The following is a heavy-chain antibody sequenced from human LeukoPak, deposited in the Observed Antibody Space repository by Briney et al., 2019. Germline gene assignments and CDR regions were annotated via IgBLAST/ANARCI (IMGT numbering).Heavy chain of an antibody. CDR3: ARGEIEQKWYNYYYYYMDV. Sequence: PGGSLRLSCAASGFTFSDYYMSWIRQAPGKGLEWVSYISSSGSTIYYADSVKGRFTISRDNAKNSLYLQMNSLRAEDTAVYYCARGEIEQKWYNYYYYYMDVWGKGTTVTISS. J-gene: IGHJ6*03. V-gene: IGHV3-11*04. CDR1: GFTFSDYY. CDR2: ISSSGSTI. D-gene: IGHD1-14*01.